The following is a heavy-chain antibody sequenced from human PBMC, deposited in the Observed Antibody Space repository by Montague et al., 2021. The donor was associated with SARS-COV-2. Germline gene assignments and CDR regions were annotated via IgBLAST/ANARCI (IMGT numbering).Heavy chain of an antibody. CDR3: ARVRYYGSGTYLGMDV. J-gene: IGHJ6*02. Sequence: SETLSLTCAVYGGSFSGYYWSWIRRPPGKGLEWIGEINHSGSTNYNPSLKSRVTISVDTSKNQFSLKLSSVTAADTAVYYCARVRYYGSGTYLGMDVWGQGTTVTVSS. CDR2: INHSGST. CDR1: GGSFSGYY. D-gene: IGHD3-10*01. V-gene: IGHV4-34*01.